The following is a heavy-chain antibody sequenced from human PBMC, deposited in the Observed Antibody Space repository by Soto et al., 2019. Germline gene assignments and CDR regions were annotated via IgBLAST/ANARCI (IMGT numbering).Heavy chain of an antibody. J-gene: IGHJ5*02. V-gene: IGHV4-39*01. Sequence: SETLSLTYTVSGGSISSGSYFWGWIRQPPGKGLEWIGSIYYSGSTSYNPSLRSRVTMSVGTSKNQFSLKLSSVSAADTAVYYCARHTGYSSGKRWFDPWGQGTLVTVSS. CDR1: GGSISSGSYF. CDR3: ARHTGYSSGKRWFDP. D-gene: IGHD6-19*01. CDR2: IYYSGST.